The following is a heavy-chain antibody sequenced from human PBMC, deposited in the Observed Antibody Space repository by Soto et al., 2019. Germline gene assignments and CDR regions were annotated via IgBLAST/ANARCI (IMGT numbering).Heavy chain of an antibody. CDR1: GYTFTGYY. V-gene: IGHV1-2*02. CDR2: INPNSGGT. Sequence: ASVKVSCKASGYTFTGYYMHWVRQAPGQGLEWMGWINPNSGGTNYAQKFQGRVTMTRDTSISTAYMELSRLRSDDTAVYYCARSTAMVKALYYWGQGTLVTVSS. CDR3: ARSTAMVKALYY. J-gene: IGHJ4*02. D-gene: IGHD5-18*01.